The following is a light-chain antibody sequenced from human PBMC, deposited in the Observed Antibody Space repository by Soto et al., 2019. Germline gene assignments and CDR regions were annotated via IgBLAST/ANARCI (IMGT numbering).Light chain of an antibody. CDR2: GAS. V-gene: IGKV3-15*01. Sequence: EIVMTQSPVTLSVSPGERATLSCRASQSVSSNLAWYQQKPGQAPRLLIYGASTRATGIPARFSGSGSGTEFTLTISSLQSEDFAVYYCQQYYQWPSYTFGQGTKVDI. J-gene: IGKJ2*01. CDR3: QQYYQWPSYT. CDR1: QSVSSN.